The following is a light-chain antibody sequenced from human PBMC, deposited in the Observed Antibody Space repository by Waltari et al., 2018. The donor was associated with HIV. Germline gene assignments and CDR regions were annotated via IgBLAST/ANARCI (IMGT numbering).Light chain of an antibody. V-gene: IGLV1-51*01. CDR3: ATWDASLTVV. CDR2: DSY. CDR1: DSNIGNTY. Sequence: QSVLTQPPSVSAAPGQKVSISCSGSDSNIGNTYVTWYQQLPGTAPKLLIYDSYNRPSGIPDRFSGSKSGTSATLGIAGLQTGDEAYYYCATWDASLTVVFGGGTKLTVL. J-gene: IGLJ2*01.